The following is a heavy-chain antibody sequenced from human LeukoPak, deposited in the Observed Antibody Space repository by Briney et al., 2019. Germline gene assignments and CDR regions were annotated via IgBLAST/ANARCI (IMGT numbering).Heavy chain of an antibody. J-gene: IGHJ4*02. CDR2: INSDGSIT. CDR1: GFTFSSSW. CDR3: ASSTQISKYADY. Sequence: GGSLRLSCAASGFTFSSSWMHWVRQARGKGLVWVSRINSDGSITTYADSVRGRFTISRDNAKSTLYLQMNSLRAEDTAVYYCASSTQISKYADYWGQGALVTVSS. V-gene: IGHV3-74*01. D-gene: IGHD2-2*01.